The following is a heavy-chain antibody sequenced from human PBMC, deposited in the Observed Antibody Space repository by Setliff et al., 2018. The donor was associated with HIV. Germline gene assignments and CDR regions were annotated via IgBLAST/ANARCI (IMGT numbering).Heavy chain of an antibody. CDR1: GFTFSRYG. Sequence: GGSLRLSCAASGFTFSRYGMHWVRQAPGKGLEWVAFISYDGSKKYDADFVKGRFTISRDNSKNTLYLQMDSLRPKDTAAYYCARAPSWQRQVDFWGQGTLVTVSS. D-gene: IGHD6-25*01. CDR2: ISYDGSKK. V-gene: IGHV3-30*04. CDR3: ARAPSWQRQVDF. J-gene: IGHJ4*02.